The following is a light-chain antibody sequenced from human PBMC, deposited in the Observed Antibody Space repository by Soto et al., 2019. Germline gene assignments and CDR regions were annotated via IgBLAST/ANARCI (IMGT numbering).Light chain of an antibody. CDR3: CSHTISSTLRYV. Sequence: QSALTQPASLSGSPGQSITISCTGTSSDVGGYNFVSWYQQHPGKAPKVIIYDVSSRPSGVSYRFSGSKSGNTASLTISGLQPEDEADYYCCSHTISSTLRYVFGTGTKVTV. J-gene: IGLJ1*01. V-gene: IGLV2-14*03. CDR1: SSDVGGYNF. CDR2: DVS.